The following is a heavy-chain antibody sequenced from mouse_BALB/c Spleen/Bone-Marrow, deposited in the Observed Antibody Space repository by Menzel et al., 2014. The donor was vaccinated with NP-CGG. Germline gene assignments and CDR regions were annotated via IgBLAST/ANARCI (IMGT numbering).Heavy chain of an antibody. CDR2: ISSGGST. J-gene: IGHJ4*01. CDR3: AREEYGQKVYAMDY. V-gene: IGHV5-6-5*01. D-gene: IGHD2-10*02. CDR1: GFTFSSYA. Sequence: EVQGVESGGGLVKPGGSLKLPCAASGFTFSSYAMSWVRQTPEKRLEWVASISSGGSTYYPDSVKGRFTISRDNARNILYLQMSSLRSEDTAMYYCAREEYGQKVYAMDYWGQGTSVTVSS.